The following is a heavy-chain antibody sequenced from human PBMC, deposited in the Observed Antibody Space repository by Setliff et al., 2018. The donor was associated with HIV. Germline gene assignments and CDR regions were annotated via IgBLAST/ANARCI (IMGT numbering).Heavy chain of an antibody. Sequence: SETLSLTCSISGGSISFYYWNWLRQTPGKGLEWIAYTFDNGNTHYNPSLESRVTLSLDTSRNLFSLRLASVTAADTAVYYCARDDYMDVWGKGTTVTAP. CDR2: TFDNGNT. CDR1: GGSISFYY. CDR3: ARDDYMDV. V-gene: IGHV4-59*01. J-gene: IGHJ6*03.